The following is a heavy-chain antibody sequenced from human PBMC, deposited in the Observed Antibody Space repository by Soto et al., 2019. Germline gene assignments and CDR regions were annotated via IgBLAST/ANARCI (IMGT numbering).Heavy chain of an antibody. V-gene: IGHV1-2*02. CDR1: GYTFSAYY. CDR3: ATCTGGSCYYYGMDI. D-gene: IGHD2-15*01. Sequence: QVRLEQSGAEVKKPGASVKVSCEGSGYTFSAYYIHWVRQAPGQGLEWMGWINPRSGGTNFAQKFQGRVTMTRDTSISTAYMELTRLMSNDTAVYYCATCTGGSCYYYGMDIWGQRTTVTVSS. J-gene: IGHJ6*02. CDR2: INPRSGGT.